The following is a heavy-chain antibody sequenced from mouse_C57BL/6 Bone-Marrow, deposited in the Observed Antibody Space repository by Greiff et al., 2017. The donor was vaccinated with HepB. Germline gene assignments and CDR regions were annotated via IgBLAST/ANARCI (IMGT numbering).Heavy chain of an antibody. CDR3: ARDGDYYGSSYGAMDY. V-gene: IGHV3-6*01. D-gene: IGHD1-1*01. CDR1: GYSITSGYY. Sequence: EVHLVESGPGLVKPSQSLSLTCSVTGYSITSGYYWNWIRQFPGNNLEWMGYISYDGSNNYNPSLKNRISITRDTSKNQFFLKLNSVTTEDTATYYCARDGDYYGSSYGAMDYWGQGTSVTVSS. J-gene: IGHJ4*01. CDR2: ISYDGSN.